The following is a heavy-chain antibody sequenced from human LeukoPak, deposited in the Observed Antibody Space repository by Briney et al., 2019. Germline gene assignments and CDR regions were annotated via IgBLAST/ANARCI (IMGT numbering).Heavy chain of an antibody. D-gene: IGHD6-19*01. J-gene: IGHJ1*01. CDR3: ARDGPERSGWGPPGYFQH. CDR1: GASISSGTYY. CDR2: INYSGST. V-gene: IGHV4-39*07. Sequence: KPSKTLSLTCTVSGASISSGTYYWGWIRQPPGKGLEWIVSINYSGSTYHNPSLKSRVTMSVDTSENQFSLKLSSVTAADTAVYYCARDGPERSGWGPPGYFQHWGQGTLVTVSS.